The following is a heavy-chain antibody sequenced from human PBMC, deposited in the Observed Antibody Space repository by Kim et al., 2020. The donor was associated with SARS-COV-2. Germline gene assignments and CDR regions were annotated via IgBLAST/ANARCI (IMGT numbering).Heavy chain of an antibody. CDR3: ARGWRQTEWFGP. CDR1: GFTFSSYW. CDR2: INSDGSST. Sequence: GGSLRLSCAASGFTFSSYWMHWVRQAPGKGLVWVSRINSDGSSTSYADSVKGRFTISRDNAKNTLYLQMNSLRAEDTAVYYCARGWRQTEWFGPWGQGTLVTVSS. V-gene: IGHV3-74*01. J-gene: IGHJ5*02.